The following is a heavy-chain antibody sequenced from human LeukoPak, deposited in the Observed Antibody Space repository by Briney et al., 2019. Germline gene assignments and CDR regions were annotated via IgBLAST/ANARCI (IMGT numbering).Heavy chain of an antibody. Sequence: ASVKVSCKASGFTFTSSAMQWVRQARGQRGEWIGWIVVGRGNTNYAQKFQERVTITRDMSTSTAYMELSSLRSEDTAVYYCAADGGDYGDYVFDYWGQGTLVTVSS. J-gene: IGHJ4*02. V-gene: IGHV1-58*02. CDR3: AADGGDYGDYVFDY. D-gene: IGHD4-17*01. CDR2: IVVGRGNT. CDR1: GFTFTSSA.